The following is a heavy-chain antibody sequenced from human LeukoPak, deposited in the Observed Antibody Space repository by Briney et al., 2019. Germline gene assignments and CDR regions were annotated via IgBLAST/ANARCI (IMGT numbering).Heavy chain of an antibody. D-gene: IGHD2-2*01. J-gene: IGHJ4*02. CDR1: GFTLSSYA. V-gene: IGHV3-23*01. CDR3: AKVRGVYCSSSACYYFDH. CDR2: ISPSASRT. Sequence: GGSLRLSCAASGFTLSSYAMTWVRQAPGRGLEWLSGISPSASRTDYADSVKGRFTISRDNSKNTLDLQMNSLRPEDTAVYFCAKVRGVYCSSSACYYFDHWGQGTLVTVSS.